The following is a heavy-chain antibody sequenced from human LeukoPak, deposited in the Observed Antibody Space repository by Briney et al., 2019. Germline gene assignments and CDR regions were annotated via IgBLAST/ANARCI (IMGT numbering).Heavy chain of an antibody. CDR1: GLTLSSYW. J-gene: IGHJ4*02. D-gene: IGHD3-10*01. V-gene: IGHV3-74*01. CDR2: INSGGSST. Sequence: PGGSLRLSCAASGLTLSSYWMHWVRQAPGTGLVWVSRINSGGSSTRYADSVKGRFTISRDNAKNTLYPQMNSLRADDTAVYYCAELTSMVEQYWGQGTLVTVSS. CDR3: AELTSMVEQY.